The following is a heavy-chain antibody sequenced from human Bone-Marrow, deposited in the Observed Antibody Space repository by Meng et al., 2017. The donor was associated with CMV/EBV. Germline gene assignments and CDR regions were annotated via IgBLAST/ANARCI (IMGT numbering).Heavy chain of an antibody. V-gene: IGHV4-38-2*02. D-gene: IGHD2-2*01. J-gene: IGHJ4*02. Sequence: GSLRLSCTVSGYSISSGYYWGWIRQPPGKGLEWIGSIYHSGSTYYNPSLKSRVTISVDTSKNQFSLKLSSVTAADTAVYYCARRPQVPAARSNFDYWGQGTLVTVSS. CDR3: ARRPQVPAARSNFDY. CDR1: GYSISSGYY. CDR2: IYHSGST.